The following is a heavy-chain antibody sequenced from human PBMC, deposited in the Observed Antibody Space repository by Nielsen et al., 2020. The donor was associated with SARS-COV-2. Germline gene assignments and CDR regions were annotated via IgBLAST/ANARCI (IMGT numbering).Heavy chain of an antibody. V-gene: IGHV3-11*01. CDR3: ARMAVTIFGVVINDDY. D-gene: IGHD3-3*01. J-gene: IGHJ4*02. CDR1: GFTFSDYY. Sequence: GESLKISCAASGFTFSDYYMSWIRQAPGKGLEWVSYISSSGSTIYYADSVKGRFTISRDNAKNSLYLQMNSLRAEDTAVYYCARMAVTIFGVVINDDYWGQGTLVTVSS. CDR2: ISSSGSTI.